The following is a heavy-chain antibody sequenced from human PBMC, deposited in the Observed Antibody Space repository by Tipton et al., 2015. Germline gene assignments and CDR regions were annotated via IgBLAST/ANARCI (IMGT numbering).Heavy chain of an antibody. D-gene: IGHD3/OR15-3a*01. CDR1: GGSFTGYY. V-gene: IGHV4-34*01. CDR2: VNHGGSS. Sequence: TLSLTCAVYGGSFTGYYWSWIRQTPGKGLEWIGEVNHGGSSNYKPSLKSRVTVSVDTSRNQFSLELSSVTAADTAVYYCATRRMDFFFDNWGQGTLVTVSS. CDR3: ATRRMDFFFDN. J-gene: IGHJ4*02.